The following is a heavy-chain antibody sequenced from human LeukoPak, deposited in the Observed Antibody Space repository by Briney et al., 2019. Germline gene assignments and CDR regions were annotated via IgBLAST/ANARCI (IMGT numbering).Heavy chain of an antibody. CDR2: ISYDGSNK. Sequence: GGSLRLSCAASGFTFSSYAMHWVRQAPGKGLEWVAVISYDGSNKYYADSVKGRFTISRDNSKNALYLQMNSLRAEDTAVYYYARPSQVDYWGQGTLVTVSS. CDR1: GFTFSSYA. D-gene: IGHD2-2*01. CDR3: ARPSQVDY. V-gene: IGHV3-30*04. J-gene: IGHJ4*02.